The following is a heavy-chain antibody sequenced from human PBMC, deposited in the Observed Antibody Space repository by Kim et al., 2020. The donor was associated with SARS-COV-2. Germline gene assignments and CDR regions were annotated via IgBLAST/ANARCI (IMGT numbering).Heavy chain of an antibody. CDR1: GDSFTNNY. D-gene: IGHD3-10*01. CDR3: ARGVYGMGAFDL. CDR2: FYNSETT. Sequence: SETLSLTCSVSGDSFTNNYWTWIRQPAGRGLDWIGRFYNSETTDYNPSLKSRVTISLDTSKNQFTLRMNSVTAADAGVYYCARGVYGMGAFDLWGQGTMVTVSS. J-gene: IGHJ3*01. V-gene: IGHV4-4*07.